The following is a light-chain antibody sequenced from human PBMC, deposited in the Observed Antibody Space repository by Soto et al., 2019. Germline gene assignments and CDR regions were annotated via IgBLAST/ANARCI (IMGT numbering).Light chain of an antibody. CDR3: AAWDYSLSAVV. J-gene: IGLJ2*01. Sequence: QSVLTQPPSASGTPGQRVTIPCSGSSSNIGSNYVYWYQQFPGSAPKLLIYRNDQRPSGVPDRFSGSKSGTSASLAISGPRSEDEADYYCAAWDYSLSAVVFGGGTKVTVL. V-gene: IGLV1-47*01. CDR2: RND. CDR1: SSNIGSNY.